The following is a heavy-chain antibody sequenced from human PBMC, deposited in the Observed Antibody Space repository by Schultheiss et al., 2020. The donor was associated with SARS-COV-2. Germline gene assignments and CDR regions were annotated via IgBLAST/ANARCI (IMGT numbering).Heavy chain of an antibody. Sequence: SETLSLTCAVSGGSISSSNWWSWVRQPPGKGLEWIGEIYHSGSTNYNPSLKSRVTISAGTSKNQFSLKLTSVTAADTAIYYCARGEKLTGDKGAGGMDVWGQGTTVTVSS. D-gene: IGHD7-27*01. V-gene: IGHV4-4*02. CDR3: ARGEKLTGDKGAGGMDV. CDR2: IYHSGST. CDR1: GGSISSSNW. J-gene: IGHJ6*02.